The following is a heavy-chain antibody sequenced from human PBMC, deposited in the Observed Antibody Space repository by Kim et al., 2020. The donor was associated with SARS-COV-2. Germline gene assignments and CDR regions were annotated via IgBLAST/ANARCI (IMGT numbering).Heavy chain of an antibody. Sequence: GSLRLSCAASGFTFSDYYMSWIRQAPGKGLEWVSYISSSGSTIYYADSVKGRFTISRDNAKNSLYLQMNSLRAEDTAVYYCARDRRRYCSGGSCYRYNWFDPWGQGTLVTVSS. J-gene: IGHJ5*02. D-gene: IGHD2-15*01. V-gene: IGHV3-11*01. CDR1: GFTFSDYY. CDR3: ARDRRRYCSGGSCYRYNWFDP. CDR2: ISSSGSTI.